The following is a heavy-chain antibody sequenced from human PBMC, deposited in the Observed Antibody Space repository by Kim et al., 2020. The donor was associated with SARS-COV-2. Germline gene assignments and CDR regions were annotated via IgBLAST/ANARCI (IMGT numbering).Heavy chain of an antibody. CDR1: GGSFSGYY. D-gene: IGHD6-13*01. J-gene: IGHJ6*02. CDR3: ARLPPPYSSSWYKVDVGYPYGMDV. Sequence: SETLSLTCAVYGGSFSGYYWSWIRQPPGKGLEWIGEINHSGSTNYNPSLKSRVTISVDTSKNQFSLKLSSVTAADTAVYYCARLPPPYSSSWYKVDVGYPYGMDVWGQGTTVTVSS. V-gene: IGHV4-34*01. CDR2: INHSGST.